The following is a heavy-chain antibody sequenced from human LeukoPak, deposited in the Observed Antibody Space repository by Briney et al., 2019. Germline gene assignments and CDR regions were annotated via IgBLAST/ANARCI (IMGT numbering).Heavy chain of an antibody. CDR2: IYYSGST. CDR3: ARDRSEGGYLDY. J-gene: IGHJ4*02. Sequence: SETLSLTCTVSGGSISSYYWSWIRQPPGKGQEWIGYIYYSGSTNYNPSLKSRVTISVDTSKNQFSLKLSSVTAADTAVYYCARDRSEGGYLDYWGQGTLVTVSS. CDR1: GGSISSYY. D-gene: IGHD2-15*01. V-gene: IGHV4-59*01.